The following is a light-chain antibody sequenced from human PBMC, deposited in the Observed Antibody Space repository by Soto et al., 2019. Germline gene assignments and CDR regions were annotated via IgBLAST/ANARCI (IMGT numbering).Light chain of an antibody. CDR1: QRVTTN. Sequence: EIVITPSPGTLSVSPGERATLSCRVGQRVTTNFAWYQQKPGQAPRLLIYCAATRATGIPARFSGSGSGTEFTLTISSLQSEDFAVYYCQQYNNWPPITFGQGTRLEI. CDR3: QQYNNWPPIT. V-gene: IGKV3-15*01. J-gene: IGKJ5*01. CDR2: CAA.